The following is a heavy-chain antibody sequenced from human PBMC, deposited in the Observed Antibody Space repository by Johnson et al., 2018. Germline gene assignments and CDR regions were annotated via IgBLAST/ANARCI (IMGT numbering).Heavy chain of an antibody. J-gene: IGHJ6*03. CDR1: GFTFSSYS. D-gene: IGHD2-15*01. CDR3: AREAENYYYCMYV. CDR2: ISSSSSTI. V-gene: IGHV3-48*02. Sequence: EVQLVESGGGLVKXGGSXRLXCAASGFTFSSYSMNWVRQAPGKGLEWVSYISSSSSTIYYADSVKGRFTISRDNAKNSLYLQMNRLRDEDTAVYYCAREAENYYYCMYVWGKGTTVTVSS.